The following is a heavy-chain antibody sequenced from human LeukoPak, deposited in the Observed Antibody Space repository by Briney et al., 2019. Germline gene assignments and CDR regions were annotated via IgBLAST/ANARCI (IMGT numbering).Heavy chain of an antibody. CDR1: GFTFSSYW. D-gene: IGHD2-2*01. J-gene: IGHJ1*01. CDR2: IKQDGSEK. CDR3: AKENLGYCSSTSCLKYFQH. Sequence: PGGSLRLSCAASGFTFSSYWMSWVRQAPGKGLEWVANIKQDGSEKYYVDSVKGRFTISRDNAKNSLYLQMNSLRAEDTAVYYCAKENLGYCSSTSCLKYFQHWGQGTLVTVSS. V-gene: IGHV3-7*01.